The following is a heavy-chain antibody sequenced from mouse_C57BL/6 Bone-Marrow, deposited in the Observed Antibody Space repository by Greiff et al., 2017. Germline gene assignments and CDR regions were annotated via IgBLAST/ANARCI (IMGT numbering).Heavy chain of an antibody. CDR2: IYPTSGRT. J-gene: IGHJ2*01. CDR1: GYTFTSYW. Sequence: VQLQQPGAEIVKPGASVKMSCKASGYTFTSYWITWVKQRPGQGLEWFGDIYPTSGRTNYNEKFKSKAILTVDTSSNTAYMQLSSLTSEDSAVFYCARSGPLGRSFDYWGQGTTLTVSS. CDR3: ARSGPLGRSFDY. D-gene: IGHD4-1*01. V-gene: IGHV1-55*01.